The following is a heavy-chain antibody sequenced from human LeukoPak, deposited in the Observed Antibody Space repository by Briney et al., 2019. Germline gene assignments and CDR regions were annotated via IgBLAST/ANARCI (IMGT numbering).Heavy chain of an antibody. CDR3: ARFAGDILTGLFDY. D-gene: IGHD3-9*01. CDR2: ISGSGGST. V-gene: IGHV3-23*01. J-gene: IGHJ4*02. CDR1: GFTFSSYA. Sequence: GGSLRLSCAASGFTFSSYAMSWVRQAPGKGLEWVSAISGSGGSTYYADSVKGRFTISRDNSKNTLYLQMNSLRAEDTAVYYCARFAGDILTGLFDYWGQGTLVTVSP.